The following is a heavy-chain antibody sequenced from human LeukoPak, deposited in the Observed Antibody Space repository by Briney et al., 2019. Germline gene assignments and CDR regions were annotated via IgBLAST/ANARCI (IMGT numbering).Heavy chain of an antibody. J-gene: IGHJ6*01. CDR2: INAGNGNT. D-gene: IGHD3-3*01. V-gene: IGHV1-3*01. CDR1: GYTFTSYA. Sequence: ASVKVSCKASGYTFTSYAMHWVRQAPGQRLEWMGWINAGNGNTKYSQKFQGRVTITRDTSASTAYMELSSLRSEDTAVYYCASEDRSGHYDFWSGYLRSGMDVWGQGTTVTVSS. CDR3: ASEDRSGHYDFWSGYLRSGMDV.